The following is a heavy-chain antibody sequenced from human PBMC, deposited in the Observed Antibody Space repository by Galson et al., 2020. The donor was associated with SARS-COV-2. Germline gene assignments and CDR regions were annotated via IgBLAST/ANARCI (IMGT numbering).Heavy chain of an antibody. CDR3: ARDLAVITGTTKLGDY. CDR1: GYTFTSYG. J-gene: IGHJ4*02. CDR2: ISAYNGNT. Sequence: ASVKVSCKASGYTFTSYGISWVRQAPGQGLEWMGWISAYNGNTNYAQKLQGRVTMTTDTSTSTAYMELRSLRSDDTAVYYCARDLAVITGTTKLGDYWGQGTLVTVSS. D-gene: IGHD1-20*01. V-gene: IGHV1-18*01.